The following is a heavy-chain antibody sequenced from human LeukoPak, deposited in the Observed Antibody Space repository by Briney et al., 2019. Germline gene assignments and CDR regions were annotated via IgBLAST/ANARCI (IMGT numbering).Heavy chain of an antibody. CDR3: AKDRGATAIADY. J-gene: IGHJ4*02. CDR2: ISYDGSNK. V-gene: IGHV3-30*18. Sequence: GGSRRLSCAASGFTFSSYGMHWVRQAPGKGLEWVAVISYDGSNKYYADSVKGRFTISRDNSKNTLYLQMNSLRAEDTAVYYCAKDRGATAIADYWGQGTLVTVSS. CDR1: GFTFSSYG. D-gene: IGHD5-12*01.